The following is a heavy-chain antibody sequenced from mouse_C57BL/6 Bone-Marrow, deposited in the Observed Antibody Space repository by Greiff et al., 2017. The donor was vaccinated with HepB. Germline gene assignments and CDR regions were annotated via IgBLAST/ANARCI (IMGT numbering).Heavy chain of an antibody. J-gene: IGHJ1*03. CDR2: ISDDGSN. CDR3: ARDNCSSYWYFDV. D-gene: IGHD1-1*01. Sequence: EVQLQESGPGLVKPSQSLSLTCSVTGYSITSGYYWNWIRQFPGNKLEWMGYISDDGSNNYHPSLKNRISITRDTSKNQFFLKLNSVTTEDTATYFCARDNCSSYWYFDVWGTGTTVTVSS. V-gene: IGHV3-6*01. CDR1: GYSITSGYY.